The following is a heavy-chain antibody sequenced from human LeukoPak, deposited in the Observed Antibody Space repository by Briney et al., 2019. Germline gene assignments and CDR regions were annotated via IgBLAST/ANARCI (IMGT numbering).Heavy chain of an antibody. CDR3: AREVEAGNGWFDP. CDR2: IYTSGST. D-gene: IGHD6-19*01. V-gene: IGHV4-4*07. CDR1: GGSISNYY. J-gene: IGHJ5*02. Sequence: SSETLSLTCTVSGGSISNYYWSWIRQPAGKGLEWIGRIYTSGSTNYNPSLKSRVIMSVDTSKNQFSLKLSSVTAADTAMYYCAREVEAGNGWFDPWGQGTLVTVYS.